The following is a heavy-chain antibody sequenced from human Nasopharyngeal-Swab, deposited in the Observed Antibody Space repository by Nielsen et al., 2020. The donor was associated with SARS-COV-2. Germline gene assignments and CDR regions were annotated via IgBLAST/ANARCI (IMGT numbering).Heavy chain of an antibody. CDR3: ARDRLSGLDY. D-gene: IGHD6-19*01. V-gene: IGHV4-59*01. Sequence: SETLSRTCTVSGGSIRSDYWSWIRQPPGKGLEWIGYIYYSGCTNYNPSLKRRVTISVDTSKNQFSLKVNSVTAADTAVYYCARDRLSGLDYWGQGTLVTVSS. CDR2: IYYSGCT. CDR1: GGSIRSDY. J-gene: IGHJ4*02.